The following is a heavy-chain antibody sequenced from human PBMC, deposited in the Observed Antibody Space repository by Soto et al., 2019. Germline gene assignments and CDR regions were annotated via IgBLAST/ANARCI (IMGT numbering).Heavy chain of an antibody. CDR1: GGSISSGDYY. J-gene: IGHJ3*02. D-gene: IGHD3-16*01. V-gene: IGHV4-30-4*01. CDR3: HSAHLSGGVTSPFYI. Sequence: QVQLQESGPGLVKPSQTLSLTCTVSGGSISSGDYYWSWIRQPPGKGLEWIGYIYYSGSTYYNPFLQSRVTISVDTSKNQFSLKLSSVTASDTALYSCHSAHLSGGVTSPFYIWGQGPMVTVSS. CDR2: IYYSGST.